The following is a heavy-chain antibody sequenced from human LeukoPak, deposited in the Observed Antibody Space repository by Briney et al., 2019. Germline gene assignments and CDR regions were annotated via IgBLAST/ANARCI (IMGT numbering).Heavy chain of an antibody. Sequence: PSETLSLTCTVSGGSISSYYWSWIRQPPGKGLEWIGYIYYSGSTNYNPSLKSRVTISVDTSKNQFSLKLSSATAADTAVYYCASLYSSSWVEYFQHWGQGTLVTVSS. D-gene: IGHD6-13*01. CDR3: ASLYSSSWVEYFQH. CDR1: GGSISSYY. V-gene: IGHV4-59*08. CDR2: IYYSGST. J-gene: IGHJ1*01.